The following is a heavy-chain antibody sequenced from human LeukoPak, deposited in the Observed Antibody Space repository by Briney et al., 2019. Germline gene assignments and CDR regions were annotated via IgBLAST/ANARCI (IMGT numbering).Heavy chain of an antibody. CDR1: GFTFSHYF. CDR3: DPHDSSSPF. Sequence: PGRSLRLSCAASGFTFSHYFMHWVCQAPGKGLEWVAFISSDGTNKYYADSVKGRFTISRDNPKNTLYLQMNSLRDEDTAVYYCDPHDSSSPFWGPGTLVTVSS. CDR2: ISSDGTNK. J-gene: IGHJ4*02. V-gene: IGHV3-30*03. D-gene: IGHD6-6*01.